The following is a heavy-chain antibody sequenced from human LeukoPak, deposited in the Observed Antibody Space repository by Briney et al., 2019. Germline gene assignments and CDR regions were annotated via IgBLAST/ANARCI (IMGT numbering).Heavy chain of an antibody. D-gene: IGHD6-13*01. V-gene: IGHV4-59*08. CDR1: GVSISNYY. CDR2: NYYSRST. J-gene: IGHJ4*02. Sequence: SETLSLTSTGSGVSISNYYWSWIRQPPGKGLEWIGYNYYSRSTNYNPSLKSRVTITVDTSQNQFSLKLSSVTAADPAMYYCATYSSSRTKDFFDYWGEGALVTASS. CDR3: ATYSSSRTKDFFDY.